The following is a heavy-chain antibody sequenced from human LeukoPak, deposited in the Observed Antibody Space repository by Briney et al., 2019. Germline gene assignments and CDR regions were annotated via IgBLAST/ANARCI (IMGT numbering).Heavy chain of an antibody. CDR3: ARDLYYYVAMDV. D-gene: IGHD3-10*02. J-gene: IGHJ6*02. CDR2: IGSDNKP. Sequence: GGSLRLSCAASGFTFSTYWMHWVRQAPGKGLEWVSSIGSDNKPHYSESVKGRFAISRDNSKNILFLHLNSLRAEDTALYYCARDLYYYVAMDVWGQGTTVTVSS. V-gene: IGHV3-69-1*01. CDR1: GFTFSTYW.